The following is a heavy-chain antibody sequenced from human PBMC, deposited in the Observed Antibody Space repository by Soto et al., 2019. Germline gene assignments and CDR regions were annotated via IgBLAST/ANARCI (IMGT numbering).Heavy chain of an antibody. CDR2: MNPNSGNT. J-gene: IGHJ5*02. CDR1: GYTFTSYD. CDR3: ARGLRQWLRIGTNWFDP. D-gene: IGHD6-19*01. Sequence: QVQLVQSGAEVKKPGASVKVSCKASGYTFTSYDINWVRQATGQGLEWMGWMNPNSGNTGYAQKFKGRVTMTRNTSISTAYMELSSLRSEDTAVYYCARGLRQWLRIGTNWFDPWGQGPLVTVSS. V-gene: IGHV1-8*01.